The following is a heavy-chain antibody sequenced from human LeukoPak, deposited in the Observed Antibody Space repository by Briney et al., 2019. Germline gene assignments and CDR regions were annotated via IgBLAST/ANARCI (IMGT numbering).Heavy chain of an antibody. CDR3: ARGSPARTYDDY. Sequence: SVKVSCKASGGTFSSYAISWVRQAPGQGLERMGRIIPILGIANYAQKFQGRVTITADKSTSTAYMELSSLRSEDTAVYYCARGSPARTYDDYWGQGTLVTVSS. CDR2: IIPILGIA. CDR1: GGTFSSYA. V-gene: IGHV1-69*04. J-gene: IGHJ4*02. D-gene: IGHD1-26*01.